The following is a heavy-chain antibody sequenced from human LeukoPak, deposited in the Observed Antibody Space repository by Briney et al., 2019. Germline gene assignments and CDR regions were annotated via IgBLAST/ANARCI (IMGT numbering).Heavy chain of an antibody. V-gene: IGHV3-9*01. Sequence: GRSLRLSCAASGFTFDDYAMHWVRQAPVKGPEWVSGISWNSGSIGYADSVKGRFTISRDNAKNSLYLQMNSLRAEDTALYYCAQFDLSSGTFDAFDIWGQGTMVTVSS. CDR3: AQFDLSSGTFDAFDI. J-gene: IGHJ3*02. D-gene: IGHD3-10*01. CDR2: ISWNSGSI. CDR1: GFTFDDYA.